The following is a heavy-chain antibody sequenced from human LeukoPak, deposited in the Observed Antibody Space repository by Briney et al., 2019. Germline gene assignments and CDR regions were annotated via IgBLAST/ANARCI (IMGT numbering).Heavy chain of an antibody. V-gene: IGHV3-74*01. CDR1: GFTFSNYW. D-gene: IGHD3-22*01. CDR3: AKDPDFDSSVDHFDY. J-gene: IGHJ4*02. CDR2: IYNDGSST. Sequence: PGGSLRLSCAASGFTFSNYWMHWVRQAPGKGLVWVSRIYNDGSSTSYADSVKGRFTISRDNAKNSLYLQMNSLRTEDTALYYCAKDPDFDSSVDHFDYWGQGTLVTVSS.